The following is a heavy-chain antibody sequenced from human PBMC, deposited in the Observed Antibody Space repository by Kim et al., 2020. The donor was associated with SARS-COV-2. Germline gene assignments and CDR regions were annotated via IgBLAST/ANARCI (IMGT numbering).Heavy chain of an antibody. CDR2: MSSDGSEE. CDR3: GRGSSGSGYAPTDY. V-gene: IGHV3-30*03. J-gene: IGHJ4*02. D-gene: IGHD3-22*01. Sequence: GGSLRLSCAASGFTFSAYGFNWVRQAPGKGLEWVAVMSSDGSEEFYAGSLKGRFTISRDNSKNTLFLQMANLRAEDTAVYYCGRGSSGSGYAPTDYWGQG. CDR1: GFTFSAYG.